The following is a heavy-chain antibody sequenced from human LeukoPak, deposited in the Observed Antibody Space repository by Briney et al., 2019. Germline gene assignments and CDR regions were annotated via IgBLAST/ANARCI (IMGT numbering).Heavy chain of an antibody. J-gene: IGHJ3*02. V-gene: IGHV1-8*01. D-gene: IGHD1-26*01. CDR3: ARGSIVGAKTLGFGAFDI. CDR1: GYTFTSYD. Sequence: ASVKVSCKASGYTFTSYDFNWVRQATGQRPEWMGWMSPNSGDTGYAQKFQDRVTMTRNTSISTAYVELSSLRSEDTAVYYCARGSIVGAKTLGFGAFDIWGQGTMVTVSS. CDR2: MSPNSGDT.